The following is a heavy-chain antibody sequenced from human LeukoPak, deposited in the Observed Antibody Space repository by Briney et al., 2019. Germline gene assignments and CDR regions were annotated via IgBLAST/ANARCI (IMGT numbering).Heavy chain of an antibody. Sequence: GGSLRLSCAASGFTFSSYGMPWVRQAPGKGLEWVAVISYDGSNKYYADSVKGRFTISRDNSKNTLYLQMNSLRAEDTAVYYCAKAFNPGYSYGYFDYWGQGTLVTVSS. J-gene: IGHJ4*02. CDR3: AKAFNPGYSYGYFDY. CDR2: ISYDGSNK. D-gene: IGHD5-18*01. CDR1: GFTFSSYG. V-gene: IGHV3-30*18.